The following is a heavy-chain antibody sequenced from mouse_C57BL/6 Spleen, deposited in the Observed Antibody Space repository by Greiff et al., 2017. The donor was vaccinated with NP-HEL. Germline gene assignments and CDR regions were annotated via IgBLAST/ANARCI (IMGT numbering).Heavy chain of an antibody. J-gene: IGHJ3*01. V-gene: IGHV10-1*01. Sequence: DAGGGLVQPKGSLKLSCAASGFSFNTYAMNWVRQAPGKGLEWVARIRSKSNNYATYYADSVKDRFTISRDDSESMLYLQMNNLKTEDTAMYYCVRHRGAYWGQGTLVTVSA. CDR2: IRSKSNNYAT. CDR3: VRHRGAY. CDR1: GFSFNTYA.